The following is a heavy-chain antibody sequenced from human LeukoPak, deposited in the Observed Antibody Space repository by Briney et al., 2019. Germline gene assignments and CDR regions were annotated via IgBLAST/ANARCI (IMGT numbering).Heavy chain of an antibody. CDR3: AREADFDVFDI. J-gene: IGHJ3*02. V-gene: IGHV3-21*01. Sequence: PGGSLRLSCAASGFTFSSYSMNWVRQAPGKGLQWVSYISSSRSSFIYYADSVKGRFTISRDNAKNSLYLQMNSLRAEDTAVYYCAREADFDVFDIWGQGTMVTVSS. CDR1: GFTFSSYS. CDR2: ISSSRSSFI.